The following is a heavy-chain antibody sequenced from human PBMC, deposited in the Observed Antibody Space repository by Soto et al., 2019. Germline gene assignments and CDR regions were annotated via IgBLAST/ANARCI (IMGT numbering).Heavy chain of an antibody. CDR1: GFTFSSYA. CDR2: ISYDGSNK. CDR3: ARARDSSSWYYYYGMDV. J-gene: IGHJ6*02. D-gene: IGHD6-13*01. Sequence: ESGGGVVQPGRSLRLSCAASGFTFSSYAMHWVRQAPGKGLEWVAVISYDGSNKYYADSVKGRFTISRDNSKNTLYLQMNSLRAEDTAVYYCARARDSSSWYYYYGMDVWGQGTTVTVSS. V-gene: IGHV3-30-3*01.